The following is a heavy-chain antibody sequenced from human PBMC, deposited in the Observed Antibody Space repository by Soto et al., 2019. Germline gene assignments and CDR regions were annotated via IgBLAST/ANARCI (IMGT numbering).Heavy chain of an antibody. CDR1: GGSISSGGYY. D-gene: IGHD2-2*01. V-gene: IGHV4-31*03. Sequence: QVQLQESGPGLVKPSQTLSLTCTVSGGSISSGGYYWSWIRQHPGKGLEWIGYIYYSGSTYYNPSLKSRVTISVDTSKNQFSLKLSSVTAADTAVYYCARALGYCSSTSCSGTTRNFDYWGQGTLVTVSS. CDR2: IYYSGST. CDR3: ARALGYCSSTSCSGTTRNFDY. J-gene: IGHJ4*02.